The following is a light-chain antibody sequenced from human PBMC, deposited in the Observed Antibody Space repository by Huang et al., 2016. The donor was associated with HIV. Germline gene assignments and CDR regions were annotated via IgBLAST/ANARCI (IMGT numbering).Light chain of an antibody. CDR1: QSVSSN. J-gene: IGKJ2*01. Sequence: EVVMTQSPATLSVSPGERATLSCRASQSVSSNLAWYQQKPGQAPRLLIYGASTRATGIPARVSGSGSGTEFTRTISSLQSEDFAVYYCQQYNNWPPVTFGQGTKLEIK. CDR3: QQYNNWPPVT. CDR2: GAS. V-gene: IGKV3D-15*01.